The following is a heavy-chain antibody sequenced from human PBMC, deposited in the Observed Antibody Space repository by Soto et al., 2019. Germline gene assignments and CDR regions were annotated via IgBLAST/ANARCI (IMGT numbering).Heavy chain of an antibody. CDR3: ARGGEV. J-gene: IGHJ4*02. V-gene: IGHV4-4*02. D-gene: IGHD2-21*01. Sequence: QVQLQESGPGLVKPSGTLSLTCAVSGGSISSDNWLSWVRQPPGKGLEWVGETYHTGSTNYNPSRKRRVTISVDKSKNQFSLNLDSVTAADTAVYYWARGGEVWGQGTLVTVSS. CDR1: GGSISSDNW. CDR2: TYHTGST.